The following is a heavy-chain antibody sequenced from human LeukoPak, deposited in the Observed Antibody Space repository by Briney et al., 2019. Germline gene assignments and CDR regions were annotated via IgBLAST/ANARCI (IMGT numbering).Heavy chain of an antibody. CDR2: ISASNGNT. Sequence: ASVNVSCKPSVYIVSSYGISWVRQAPGQPLEWMGWISASNGNTNYAQKLQRRVTMTTDTSTSTAYMELRSLRSDDTAVYYCARDRSGSLFDYWGQGTLVTVSS. CDR3: ARDRSGSLFDY. D-gene: IGHD1-26*01. J-gene: IGHJ4*02. CDR1: VYIVSSYG. V-gene: IGHV1-18*01.